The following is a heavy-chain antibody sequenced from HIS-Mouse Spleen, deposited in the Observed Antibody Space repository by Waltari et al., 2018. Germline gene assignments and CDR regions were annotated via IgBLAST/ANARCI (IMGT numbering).Heavy chain of an antibody. V-gene: IGHV4-39*07. Sequence: QLQLQESGPGLVKPSETLSLTCTVSGGSISSSSYYSGWIRQPPGKGLEWIGSLYYSGRTYYNPSLKSRVTISVDTSKNQFSLKLSSVTAADTAVYYCAREIPYSSSWYDWYFDLWGRGTLVTVSS. CDR3: AREIPYSSSWYDWYFDL. J-gene: IGHJ2*01. CDR2: LYYSGRT. D-gene: IGHD6-13*01. CDR1: GGSISSSSYY.